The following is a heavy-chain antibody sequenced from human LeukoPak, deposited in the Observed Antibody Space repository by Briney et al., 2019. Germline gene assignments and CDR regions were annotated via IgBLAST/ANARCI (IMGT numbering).Heavy chain of an antibody. CDR3: AKRRGLELLYYYYMDV. CDR1: GFTFSSYA. D-gene: IGHD1-7*01. J-gene: IGHJ6*03. Sequence: GGSLRLSCAASGFTFSSYAMSWVRQAPGKGLEWVSAIGGSGGSTYYADSVKGRFTISRDNSKNTLYLQMNSLRAEDTAVYYCAKRRGLELLYYYYMDVWGKGTTVTVSS. V-gene: IGHV3-23*01. CDR2: IGGSGGST.